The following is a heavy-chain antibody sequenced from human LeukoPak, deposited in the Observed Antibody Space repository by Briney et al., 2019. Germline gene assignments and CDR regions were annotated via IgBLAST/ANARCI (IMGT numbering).Heavy chain of an antibody. CDR2: IHQNGGTE. V-gene: IGHV3-7*03. J-gene: IGHJ4*02. CDR3: ARDLSSRDAF. D-gene: IGHD6-13*01. Sequence: GGSLRLSCAASGFTVSNYWMSWVRQAPGEGLEWMACIHQNGGTEYYVDSVKGRFAISRDNSKNSLHLQMSSLTVEDTAVYYCARDLSSRDAFWGQGTLVIVSS. CDR1: GFTVSNYW.